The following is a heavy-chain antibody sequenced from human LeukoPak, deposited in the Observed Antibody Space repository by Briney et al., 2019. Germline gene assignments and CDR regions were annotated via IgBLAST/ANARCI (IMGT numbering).Heavy chain of an antibody. D-gene: IGHD3-3*01. Sequence: GESLKISCKGSGYSFTSYWIGWVRQMPGKGLEWMGIIYPGDSDTRYSPSFQGQVTISADKSISTAYLQWSSLKASDTAMYYCARRGHLYAAHDFWSGPSTSYGMDVWGQGTTVTVSS. J-gene: IGHJ6*02. V-gene: IGHV5-51*01. CDR2: IYPGDSDT. CDR3: ARRGHLYAAHDFWSGPSTSYGMDV. CDR1: GYSFTSYW.